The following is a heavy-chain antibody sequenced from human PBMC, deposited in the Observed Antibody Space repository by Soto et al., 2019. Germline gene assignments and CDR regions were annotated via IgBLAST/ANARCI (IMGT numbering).Heavy chain of an antibody. CDR2: IYPEDSET. J-gene: IGHJ5*02. CDR1: GYSFTNYW. CDR3: TIRGPTHNWFDP. Sequence: PGESLKISCKGSGYSFTNYWIGWVRHMPGKDLEWIGIIYPEDSETRYSPSFQGLVTISADKSINTAYLQWSSLKASDTAIYYCTIRGPTHNWFDPWGEETLVTLPS. V-gene: IGHV5-51*01. D-gene: IGHD1-1*01.